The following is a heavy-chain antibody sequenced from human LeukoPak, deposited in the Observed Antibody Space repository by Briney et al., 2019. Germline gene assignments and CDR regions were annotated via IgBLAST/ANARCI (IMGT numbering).Heavy chain of an antibody. CDR1: GGTFSGYA. V-gene: IGHV1-69*05. CDR3: ARVWDTAMAGDAFDI. CDR2: IIPIFGTA. J-gene: IGHJ3*02. D-gene: IGHD5-18*01. Sequence: SVKVSCKASGGTFSGYAISWVRQAPGQGLEWMGRIIPIFGTANYAQKFQGRVTITTDESTSTAYMELSSLRSEDTAVYYCARVWDTAMAGDAFDIWGQGTMVTVSS.